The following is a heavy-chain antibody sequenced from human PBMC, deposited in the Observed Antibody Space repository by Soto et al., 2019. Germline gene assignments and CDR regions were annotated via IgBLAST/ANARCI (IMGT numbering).Heavy chain of an antibody. D-gene: IGHD2-2*01. CDR1: GFTFGDYA. Sequence: PGGSLRLSCTASGFTFGDYAMSWFRQAPGKGLEWVGFIRSKAYGGTTEYAASVKGRFTISRDDSKSIAYLQMNSLKTEDTAVYYCTRVSIVVVPAAMDYYYYGMDVWGQGTTVTVPS. V-gene: IGHV3-49*03. CDR2: IRSKAYGGTT. J-gene: IGHJ6*02. CDR3: TRVSIVVVPAAMDYYYYGMDV.